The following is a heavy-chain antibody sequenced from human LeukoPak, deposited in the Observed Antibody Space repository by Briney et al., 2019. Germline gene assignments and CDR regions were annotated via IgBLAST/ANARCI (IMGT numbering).Heavy chain of an antibody. D-gene: IGHD3-10*01. Sequence: GGSLRLSCAASGFTVSSNYMSWVRQAQGKGLERGSVIYIGGRTYYADSVKGRFTISRDNSKNTLYLQMNSLRAEDTAVYYCARGIWFGELSTFDYGGQGTLVTVSS. CDR1: GFTVSSNY. CDR2: IYIGGRT. V-gene: IGHV3-53*01. CDR3: ARGIWFGELSTFDY. J-gene: IGHJ4*02.